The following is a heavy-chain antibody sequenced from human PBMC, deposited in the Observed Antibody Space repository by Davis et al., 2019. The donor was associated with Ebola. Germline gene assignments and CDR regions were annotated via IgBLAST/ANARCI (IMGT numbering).Heavy chain of an antibody. CDR3: ARDVINVVGASRGIYYGLDV. CDR2: INPSGGST. D-gene: IGHD1-26*01. V-gene: IGHV1-46*01. J-gene: IGHJ6*04. CDR1: GYTFTSYY. Sequence: ASVKVSCKASGYTFTSYYMHWVRQAPGQGLEWMGIINPSGGSTSYAQKFQGRVTMTRDTSTSTVYMELSSLRSEDTAVYYCARDVINVVGASRGIYYGLDVWGKGTTVTVSS.